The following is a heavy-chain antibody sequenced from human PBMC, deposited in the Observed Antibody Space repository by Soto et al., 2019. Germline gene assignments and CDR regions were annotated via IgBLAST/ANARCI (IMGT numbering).Heavy chain of an antibody. CDR2: ISGYNGNT. Sequence: QAQLVQSGAEVKKPGASVKVSCQASGYTFSNYGFSWVRQAPGQGLEWMGWISGYNGNTNYAERLQGRVTMTTDTSTSTAYMELKSLRYDDTAVYYCAREGQRGYWGQGTPVTVSS. V-gene: IGHV1-18*01. D-gene: IGHD6-25*01. CDR1: GYTFSNYG. J-gene: IGHJ4*02. CDR3: AREGQRGY.